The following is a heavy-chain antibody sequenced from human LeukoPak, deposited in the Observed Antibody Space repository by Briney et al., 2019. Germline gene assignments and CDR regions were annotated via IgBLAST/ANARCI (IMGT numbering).Heavy chain of an antibody. J-gene: IGHJ3*02. D-gene: IGHD1-26*01. CDR2: IKQDGSEE. Sequence: GGSLRLSCAASGFTFSSYWMSWVRQAPGKGLEWVANIKQDGSEEYYVDSVKGRFTISRDNAKNSLYLQMNSLRAEDTAVYYCARVGAKGAFDIWGQGTMVTVSS. CDR3: ARVGAKGAFDI. CDR1: GFTFSSYW. V-gene: IGHV3-7*01.